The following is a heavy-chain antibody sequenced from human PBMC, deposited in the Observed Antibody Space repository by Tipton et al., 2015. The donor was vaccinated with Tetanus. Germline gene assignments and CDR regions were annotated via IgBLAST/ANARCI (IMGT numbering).Heavy chain of an antibody. CDR2: ISWDGGST. D-gene: IGHD6-19*01. J-gene: IGHJ4*02. V-gene: IGHV3-43*01. Sequence: SLRLSCAASGFTFDDYTMHWVRQAPGKGLEWVSLISWDGGSTYYADSVEGRFTISRDNSKNSLYLQMNSLRTEDTALYYCAKDIAPSGQQWLVIDYWGQGTLVTVSS. CDR1: GFTFDDYT. CDR3: AKDIAPSGQQWLVIDY.